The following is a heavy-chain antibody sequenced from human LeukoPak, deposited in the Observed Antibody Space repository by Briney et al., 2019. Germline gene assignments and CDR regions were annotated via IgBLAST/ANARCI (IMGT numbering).Heavy chain of an antibody. V-gene: IGHV4-34*01. CDR2: INHSGST. J-gene: IGHJ5*02. CDR3: ASSKVPATGNWFDP. D-gene: IGHD2-21*02. Sequence: PSVTLSLTCAVYGGCFSGYYWSWLRQPPGKGLEGIGEINHSGSTNYNPSLKNRVTISVDTSKRQFSLKLSSVAAADTAVYYCASSKVPATGNWFDPWGQGTLVTVSS. CDR1: GGCFSGYY.